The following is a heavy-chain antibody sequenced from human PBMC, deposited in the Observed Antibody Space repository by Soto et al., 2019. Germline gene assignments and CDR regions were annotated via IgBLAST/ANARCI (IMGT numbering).Heavy chain of an antibody. CDR1: GGTFSSYT. CDR2: IIPILGIA. CDR3: ARGPLAAAGTRLYYMGV. J-gene: IGHJ6*03. Sequence: SVKVSCKASGGTFSSYTISWVRQAPGQGLEWMGRIIPILGIANYAQKFQGRVTITADKSTSTAYMELSSLRSEDTAVYYCARGPLAAAGTRLYYMGVWGKGTTVTVSS. D-gene: IGHD6-13*01. V-gene: IGHV1-69*02.